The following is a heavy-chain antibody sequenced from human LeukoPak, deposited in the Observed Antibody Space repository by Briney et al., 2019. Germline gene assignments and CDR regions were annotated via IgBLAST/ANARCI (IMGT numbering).Heavy chain of an antibody. CDR1: GFTVSSNY. Sequence: PGGSLRLSCAATGFTVSSNYMSWIRQAPGKGLEGVSDIYSGGSTYYAESVKGRFTISRDNSKNTLYLQMNRLRAEDTAVYYCARVAVAGIDYWGQGTLVTVSS. CDR3: ARVAVAGIDY. V-gene: IGHV3-53*01. D-gene: IGHD6-19*01. J-gene: IGHJ4*02. CDR2: IYSGGST.